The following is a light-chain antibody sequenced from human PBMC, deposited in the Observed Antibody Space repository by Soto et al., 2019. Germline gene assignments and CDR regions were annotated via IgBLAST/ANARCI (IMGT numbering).Light chain of an antibody. CDR3: QQSYSSPPT. J-gene: IGKJ2*01. V-gene: IGKV1-39*01. Sequence: DIPMTQSPSSLSASVGDRVTLTCRASQSINNYLNWYQQKPGKAPQLLMYAASHLRSDLPSRFSGTGSGTDFTLTISNLQPEDFATYYCQQSYSSPPTFGQGTKLDIK. CDR2: AAS. CDR1: QSINNY.